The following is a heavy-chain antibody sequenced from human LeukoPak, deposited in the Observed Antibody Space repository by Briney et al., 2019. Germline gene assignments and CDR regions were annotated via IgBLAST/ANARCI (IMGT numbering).Heavy chain of an antibody. V-gene: IGHV1-46*01. CDR3: ATDRQWELNY. CDR1: GNIFTSSY. Sequence: ASVKVSCKASGNIFTSSYILWMRQAPGQGPEWMGIIDPRSSSTTYAQKFQGRVTMTEDTSTDTAYMELSSLRSEDTAVYYCATDRQWELNYRGQGTLVTVSS. D-gene: IGHD1-26*01. J-gene: IGHJ4*02. CDR2: IDPRSSST.